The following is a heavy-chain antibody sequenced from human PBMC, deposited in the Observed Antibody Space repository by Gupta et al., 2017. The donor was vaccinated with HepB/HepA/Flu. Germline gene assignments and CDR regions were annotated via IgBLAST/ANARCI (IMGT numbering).Heavy chain of an antibody. CDR3: VRDWGLIKGGYRAYNCLDP. J-gene: IGHJ5*02. V-gene: IGHV3-74*01. CDR2: VTDDGSRT. D-gene: IGHD5-12*01. Sequence: EVQLVESGGGLLQPGGSLRLSCAASGSTFNTHPITWVSQVPVKGLRWVGRVTDDGSRTDYADSVKGRFTISRDNARNTLFLQMDSLRVEDTAVYYGVRDWGLIKGGYRAYNCLDPWGKGTLVTGSS. CDR1: GSTFNTHP.